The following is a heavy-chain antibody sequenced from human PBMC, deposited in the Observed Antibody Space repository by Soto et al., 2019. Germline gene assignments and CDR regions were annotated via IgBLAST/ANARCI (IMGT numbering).Heavy chain of an antibody. CDR1: GDSFSKYT. CDR2: IIPRFGTT. J-gene: IGHJ4*02. V-gene: IGHV1-69*01. CDR3: ARGGSGYVWFNEF. Sequence: QVQLVQSGAEVKKPGSSVRVSCKASGDSFSKYTVNWVRQAPRQGLEWMGGIIPRFGTTNFAPTLQGRVTITADESTNTAYMELSSLRSEDTAMYYCARGGSGYVWFNEFWGQGTLVTVSS. D-gene: IGHD3-22*01.